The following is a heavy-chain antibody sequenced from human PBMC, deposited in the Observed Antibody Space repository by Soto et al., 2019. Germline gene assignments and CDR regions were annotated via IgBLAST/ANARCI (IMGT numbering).Heavy chain of an antibody. J-gene: IGHJ3*02. V-gene: IGHV2-5*02. D-gene: IGHD6-19*01. Sequence: QITLKESGPTLVKPTQTLTLTCTFSGFSLSTSGVGVGWIRQPPGKALEWLALIYWDDDKRYSPSLNSRLTITKDTSKNQVVLTRTNMDPVDTATYYCAHGEQWLAFNAFDIWGQGTMVTVSS. CDR3: AHGEQWLAFNAFDI. CDR2: IYWDDDK. CDR1: GFSLSTSGVG.